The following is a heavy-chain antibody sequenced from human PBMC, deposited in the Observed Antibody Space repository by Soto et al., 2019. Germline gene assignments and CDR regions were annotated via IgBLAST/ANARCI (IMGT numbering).Heavy chain of an antibody. CDR1: GGSISSYY. V-gene: IGHV4-4*07. Sequence: SETLSLTCTVSGGSISSYYWSWIRQPAGKGLEWIGRIYTSGSTNYNPSLKSRVTMSVDTSKNQFSLKLSSVAAADTAVYYCARTNYYGSGSYRNWFDPWGQGTLVTVSS. CDR2: IYTSGST. CDR3: ARTNYYGSGSYRNWFDP. J-gene: IGHJ5*02. D-gene: IGHD3-10*01.